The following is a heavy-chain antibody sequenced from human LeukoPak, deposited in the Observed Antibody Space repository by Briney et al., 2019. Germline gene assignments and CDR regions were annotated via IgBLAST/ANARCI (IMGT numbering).Heavy chain of an antibody. CDR2: VYHSGST. J-gene: IGHJ5*02. CDR1: GGSFSGYY. Sequence: SETLSLTCAVYGGSFSGYYWGWIRQPPGKGLEWIGSVYHSGSTYYNPSLQSRVTISVDTSKNELSLRLRSVTAADTAVYYCAKGNRSTGWYEDWFDPWGQGTLVTVSS. CDR3: AKGNRSTGWYEDWFDP. V-gene: IGHV4-38-2*01. D-gene: IGHD6-19*01.